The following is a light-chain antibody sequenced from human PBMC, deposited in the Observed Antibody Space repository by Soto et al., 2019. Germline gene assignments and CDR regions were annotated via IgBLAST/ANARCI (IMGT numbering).Light chain of an antibody. J-gene: IGLJ2*01. V-gene: IGLV3-21*01. Sequence: SYELTQPPSVSGAPGETARISCGGYNVGSRSVHWYQQKPGQAPFLVIYYDSDRPSGIPGRFSGYNSGNTATLIISRVEAGDEADYYCQVWEASGDQVVFGGGTKLTVL. CDR3: QVWEASGDQVV. CDR1: NVGSRS. CDR2: YDS.